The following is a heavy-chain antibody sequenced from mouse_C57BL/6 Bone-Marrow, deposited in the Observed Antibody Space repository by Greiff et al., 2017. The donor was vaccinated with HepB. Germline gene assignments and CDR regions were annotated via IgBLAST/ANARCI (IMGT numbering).Heavy chain of an antibody. J-gene: IGHJ4*01. CDR1: GYTFTSYW. D-gene: IGHD1-1*01. Sequence: VQLQESGAELAKPGASVKLSCKASGYTFTSYWMHWVKQRPGQGLEWIGYINPSSGYTKYNQKFKDKATLTADKSSSTAYMQLSSLTYEDSAVYYCARRSLRTYYAMDYWGQGTSVTVSS. V-gene: IGHV1-7*01. CDR2: INPSSGYT. CDR3: ARRSLRTYYAMDY.